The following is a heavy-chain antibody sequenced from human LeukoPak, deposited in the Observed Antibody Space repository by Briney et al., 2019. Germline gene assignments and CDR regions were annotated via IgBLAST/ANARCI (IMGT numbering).Heavy chain of an antibody. V-gene: IGHV1-2*02. D-gene: IGHD1-7*01. J-gene: IGHJ5*02. CDR1: GYTFTGYY. CDR3: ATSGTNWNYGWNNWFDP. CDR2: INPNSGGT. Sequence: ASVKVSCKASGYTFTGYYMHWVRQVPGQGLEWMGWINPNSGGTNYAQKFQGRVTMTRDTSISTAYMELSRLRSDDTAVYYCATSGTNWNYGWNNWFDPWGQGTLVTVSS.